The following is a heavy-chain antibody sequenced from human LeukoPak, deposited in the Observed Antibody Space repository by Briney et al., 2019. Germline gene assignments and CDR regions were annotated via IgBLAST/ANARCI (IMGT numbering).Heavy chain of an antibody. CDR2: IYYSGST. CDR3: ARLGTGYDSSGYSIGWFDP. D-gene: IGHD3-22*01. Sequence: PSETLSLTCAVSGGSITIANYYWARIRQPPGQGLEWIGSIYYSGSTYYNPSLKSRVTISVDTSKNQFSLRLSSVTAADTAVYYCARLGTGYDSSGYSIGWFDPWGQGTLVTVSS. J-gene: IGHJ5*02. V-gene: IGHV4-39*01. CDR1: GGSITIANYY.